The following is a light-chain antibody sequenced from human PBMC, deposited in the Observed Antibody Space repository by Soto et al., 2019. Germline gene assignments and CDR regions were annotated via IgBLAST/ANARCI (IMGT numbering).Light chain of an antibody. V-gene: IGLV2-8*01. Sequence: QSALTQPPSASGSPGQSVTISCTGTSSDVGGYIYVSWYQQHPGKVPQLMIYEVNKRPSGVPDRFSGSRSGNTASLTVSGLQTEDEADYYCSSYAGSNYVFGTGTKLTVL. CDR1: SSDVGGYIY. CDR2: EVN. J-gene: IGLJ1*01. CDR3: SSYAGSNYV.